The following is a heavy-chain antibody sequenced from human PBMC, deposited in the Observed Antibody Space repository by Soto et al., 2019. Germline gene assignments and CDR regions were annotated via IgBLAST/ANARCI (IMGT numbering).Heavy chain of an antibody. CDR1: GFTFRSYV. J-gene: IGHJ1*01. V-gene: IGHV3-30*19. D-gene: IGHD3-16*01. CDR2: TSYDGSDK. Sequence: QVQLVESGGGVVQPGTSLRVSCVGSGFTFRSYVIHWVRQAPGKGLEWVALTSYDGSDKYYGDSVRGRFTISRDNSRNTVDLQMDSLRPEVTALYYCARWGKTGGLDVWGQGTLVSVSS. CDR3: ARWGKTGGLDV.